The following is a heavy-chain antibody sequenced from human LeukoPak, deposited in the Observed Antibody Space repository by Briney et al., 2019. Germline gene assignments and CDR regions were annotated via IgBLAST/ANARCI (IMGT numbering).Heavy chain of an antibody. CDR3: AKGSGYDYLLSDY. V-gene: IGHV3-23*01. CDR2: ITGGGGTT. CDR1: GLTFSSYG. D-gene: IGHD5-12*01. J-gene: IGHJ4*02. Sequence: GGSLRLSCEASGLTFSSYGMSWVRQAPGKGLQWVSAITGGGGTTYYADSVKGRFTISRDNSKNTLYLQMNSLRAEDTAVYYCAKGSGYDYLLSDYWGQGTLVTVSS.